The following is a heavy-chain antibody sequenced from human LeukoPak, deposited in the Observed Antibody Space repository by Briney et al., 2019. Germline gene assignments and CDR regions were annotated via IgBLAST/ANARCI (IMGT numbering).Heavy chain of an antibody. CDR1: GYSFANSW. CDR2: IYPGDSDT. V-gene: IGHV5-51*01. CDR3: ARPKDTSRPWAFDY. D-gene: IGHD5-18*01. J-gene: IGHJ4*02. Sequence: GESLKISCKGSGYSFANSWIGWVRQMPGKGLEWMGIIYPGDSDTRYSPSFQGQVTISADKSISTAYLQRSSLRTSDTAMYYCARPKDTSRPWAFDYWGQGTLVTVSS.